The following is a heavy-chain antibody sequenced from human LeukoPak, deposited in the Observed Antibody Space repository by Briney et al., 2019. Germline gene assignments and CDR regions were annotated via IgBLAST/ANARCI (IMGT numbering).Heavy chain of an antibody. V-gene: IGHV4-59*01. CDR2: IFYRGST. J-gene: IGHJ5*02. D-gene: IGHD2-15*01. Sequence: PSETLSLTCTVSGGSISTSYWSWFRHPPANGLEWIVYIFYRGSTTYNHSPMSRVPISVDTSKNQFSLKLSSVTAADTAVYYCGRHQLYCRGASCYPDWFDPWGQGILVTVSS. CDR1: GGSISTSY. CDR3: GRHQLYCRGASCYPDWFDP.